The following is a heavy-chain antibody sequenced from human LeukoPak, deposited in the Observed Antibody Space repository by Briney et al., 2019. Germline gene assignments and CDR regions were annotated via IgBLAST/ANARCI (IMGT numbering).Heavy chain of an antibody. CDR1: GFTFSSYA. CDR2: ISGSGGST. Sequence: GESLKISCAASGFTFSSYAMTCVRQAPGKGLEWVSGISGSGGSTFYADSVRGRFTISRDNYENTLYLHINSLRADDTAVYYCAKDASSWFEYFPHWGQGTLVSVSS. J-gene: IGHJ1*01. V-gene: IGHV3-23*01. D-gene: IGHD2-2*01. CDR3: AKDASSWFEYFPH.